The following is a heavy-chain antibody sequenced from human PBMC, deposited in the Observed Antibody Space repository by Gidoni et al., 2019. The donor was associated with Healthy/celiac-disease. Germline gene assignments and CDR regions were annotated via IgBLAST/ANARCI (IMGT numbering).Heavy chain of an antibody. Sequence: EVQLLESGGGLVQPGGSLRLSCAASGFTFSSYAMSWVRQAPGKGLEWVSAISGSGGSTYYADSLKGRFTISRDNSKNTLYLQMNSLRAEDTAVYYCAKDRPSSGWFHDAFDIWGQGTMVTVSS. D-gene: IGHD6-19*01. CDR1: GFTFSSYA. CDR3: AKDRPSSGWFHDAFDI. CDR2: ISGSGGST. J-gene: IGHJ3*02. V-gene: IGHV3-23*01.